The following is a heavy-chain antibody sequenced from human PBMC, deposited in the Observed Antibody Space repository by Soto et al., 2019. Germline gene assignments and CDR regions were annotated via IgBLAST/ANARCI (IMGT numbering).Heavy chain of an antibody. Sequence: LRLSCAASGFTFSDYYMSWIRQAPGKGLEWVSYISSSSSYTNYADSVKGRFTISRDNAKNSLYLQMNSLRAEDTAVYYCASSPSGVTAIGPDAFDIWGQGTMVTVSS. CDR1: GFTFSDYY. V-gene: IGHV3-11*06. CDR3: ASSPSGVTAIGPDAFDI. J-gene: IGHJ3*02. D-gene: IGHD2-21*02. CDR2: ISSSSSYT.